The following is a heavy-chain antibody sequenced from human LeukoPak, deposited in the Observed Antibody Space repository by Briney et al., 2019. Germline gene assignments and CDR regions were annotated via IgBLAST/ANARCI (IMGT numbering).Heavy chain of an antibody. J-gene: IGHJ5*02. V-gene: IGHV4-30-2*01. Sequence: SETLSLTCAVSGGSISSGGYSWSWIRQPPGKGLEWIGYIYHSGSTYYNPSLKSRVTISVDRSKNQFSLKLSSVTAADTAVYYCAREAHYYGSGSARFNWFDPWGQGTLVTVSS. D-gene: IGHD3-10*01. CDR3: AREAHYYGSGSARFNWFDP. CDR2: IYHSGST. CDR1: GGSISSGGYS.